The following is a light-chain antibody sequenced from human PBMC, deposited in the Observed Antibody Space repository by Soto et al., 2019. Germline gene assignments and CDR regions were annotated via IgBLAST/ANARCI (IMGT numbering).Light chain of an antibody. V-gene: IGKV3-15*01. CDR2: GAS. CDR1: QSVSSK. Sequence: EIVMTQSAATLSVSPGEVATLSCRASQSVSSKLAWYQQKPGQAPRLLIYGASTRATGIPDRFSGSGSGTEFTLIISSLQSEDSAVYYCQQYNSWLWTCGQGTKVDIK. CDR3: QQYNSWLWT. J-gene: IGKJ1*01.